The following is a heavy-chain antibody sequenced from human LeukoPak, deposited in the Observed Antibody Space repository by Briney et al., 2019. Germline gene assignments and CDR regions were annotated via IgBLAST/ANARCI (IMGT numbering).Heavy chain of an antibody. CDR1: GYTFTSYA. CDR2: INAGNGNT. V-gene: IGHV1-3*01. CDR3: ARESLDSSSFNWFDP. J-gene: IGHJ5*02. Sequence: ASVKVSCKASGYTFTSYAMHWVRQAPGHRLEWIGWINAGNGNTKYSQKFQGRVTMTTDTSTSTAYMELRSLRSDDTAVYYCARESLDSSSFNWFDPWGQGTLVTVSS. D-gene: IGHD6-13*01.